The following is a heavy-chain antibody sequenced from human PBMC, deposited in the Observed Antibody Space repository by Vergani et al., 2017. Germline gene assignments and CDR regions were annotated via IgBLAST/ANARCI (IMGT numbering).Heavy chain of an antibody. CDR2: ISAYNGNT. V-gene: IGHV1-18*01. CDR1: GYTFTSYG. D-gene: IGHD2-2*03. Sequence: QVQLVQSGAEVKKPGASVKVSCKASGYTFTSYGISWVRQAPGQGLEWMGWISAYNGNTNYAQKLQGRVTMTTDTSTSTAYMELRSLRSDDTAVYYCARXRLDIVVVPGDYYYYMDVWGKGTTVTVSS. J-gene: IGHJ6*03. CDR3: ARXRLDIVVVPGDYYYYMDV.